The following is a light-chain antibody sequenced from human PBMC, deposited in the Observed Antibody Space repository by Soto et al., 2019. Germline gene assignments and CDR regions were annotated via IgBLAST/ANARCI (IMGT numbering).Light chain of an antibody. CDR2: EVN. CDR3: SSYAGSSNV. CDR1: SSDVGGYNY. J-gene: IGLJ1*01. Sequence: ALTQPPSASGSPGQSVAISCTGTSSDVGGYNYVSWYQQHPGKAPKLMIYEVNKRPSGVPDRFSGSKSGNTASLTVSGLQAEDEADYYCSSYAGSSNVFGTGTKATVL. V-gene: IGLV2-8*01.